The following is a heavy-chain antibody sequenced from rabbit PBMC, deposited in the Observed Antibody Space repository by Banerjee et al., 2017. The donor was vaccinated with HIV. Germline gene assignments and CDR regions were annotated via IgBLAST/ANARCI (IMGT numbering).Heavy chain of an antibody. CDR2: IYAGSSGST. J-gene: IGHJ4*01. Sequence: QEQLEESGGDLVKPEGSLTLTCTASGFSFSNNNWICWVRQAPGKGLEWIACIYAGSSGSTYYARWVNGRFTISSHNAQNTLYLQLNSLTAADTATYFCVRSSSGHVINLWGQGTLVTVS. D-gene: IGHD1-1*01. CDR1: GFSFSNNNW. V-gene: IGHV1S45*01. CDR3: VRSSSGHVINL.